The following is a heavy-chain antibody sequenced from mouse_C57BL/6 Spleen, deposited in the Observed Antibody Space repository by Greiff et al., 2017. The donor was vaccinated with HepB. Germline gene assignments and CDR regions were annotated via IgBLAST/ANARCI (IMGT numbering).Heavy chain of an antibody. D-gene: IGHD2-2*01. Sequence: EVQVVESGPELVKPGASVKISCKASGYSFTGYYMNWVKQSPEKSLEWIGEINPSTGGTTYNQKFKAKATLTVDKSSSTAYMQLKSLTSEDSAVYYCARVVTTDYYAMDYWGQGTSVTVSS. V-gene: IGHV1-42*01. CDR2: INPSTGGT. J-gene: IGHJ4*01. CDR3: ARVVTTDYYAMDY. CDR1: GYSFTGYY.